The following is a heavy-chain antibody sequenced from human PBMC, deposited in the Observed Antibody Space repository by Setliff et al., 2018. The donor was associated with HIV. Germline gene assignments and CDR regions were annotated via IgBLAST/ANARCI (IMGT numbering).Heavy chain of an antibody. D-gene: IGHD3-22*01. J-gene: IGHJ3*02. CDR3: VRDSYYDSSGYYRGALDI. Sequence: LRLSCAASGFTFSSYSMNWVRQAPGKGLEWVSYMSTSSSYIYYADSVKGRFTISRDNAKNSLYLQMNSLRVEDTAVYYCVRDSYYDSSGYYRGALDIWGQGTMVTVSS. V-gene: IGHV3-21*01. CDR2: MSTSSSYI. CDR1: GFTFSSYS.